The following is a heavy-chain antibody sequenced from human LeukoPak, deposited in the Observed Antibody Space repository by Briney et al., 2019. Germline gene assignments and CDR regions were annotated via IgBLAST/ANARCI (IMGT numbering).Heavy chain of an antibody. CDR1: GGSFSGYY. V-gene: IGHV4-34*01. D-gene: IGHD4-17*01. CDR3: ARSYGDYVWFSAFDI. J-gene: IGHJ3*02. CDR2: INHSGST. Sequence: SETLSLTCAVYGGSFSGYYWSWIRQPPGKGLEWIGEINHSGSTNYNPSLKSRVTISVDTSKSQFSLKLSSATAADTAVYYCARSYGDYVWFSAFDIWGQGTMVTVSS.